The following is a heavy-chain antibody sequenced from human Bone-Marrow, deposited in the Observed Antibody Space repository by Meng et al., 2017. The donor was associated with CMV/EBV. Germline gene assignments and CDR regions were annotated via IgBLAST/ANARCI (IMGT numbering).Heavy chain of an antibody. CDR2: IYYSGST. Sequence: SETLSFTCTVPCGSISSYYWSWIRQPPGKGLEWIGYIYYSGSTYYNPSLKSRVTISVHTSKIQFSLKLTSVTAADMAVYYCARGSGYGSYYFDYWGQGTLVTVSS. CDR1: CGSISSYY. J-gene: IGHJ4*02. CDR3: ARGSGYGSYYFDY. D-gene: IGHD5-12*01. V-gene: IGHV4-59*01.